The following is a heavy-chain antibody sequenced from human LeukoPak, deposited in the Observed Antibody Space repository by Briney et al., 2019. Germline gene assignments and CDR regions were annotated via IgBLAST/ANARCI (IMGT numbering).Heavy chain of an antibody. CDR3: ARVLLLTYYYDSSGSPHAFDI. J-gene: IGHJ3*02. V-gene: IGHV4-34*01. Sequence: SETLSLTCTVSGDSISSYYWSWNRQPPGKGLEWIGEINHSGSTNYNPSLKSRVTISVDTSKNQFSLKLSSVTAADTAVYYCARVLLLTYYYDSSGSPHAFDIWGQGTMVTVSS. D-gene: IGHD3-22*01. CDR2: INHSGST. CDR1: GDSISSYY.